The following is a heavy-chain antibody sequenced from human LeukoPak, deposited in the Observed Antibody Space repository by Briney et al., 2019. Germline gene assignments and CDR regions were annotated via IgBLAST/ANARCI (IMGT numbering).Heavy chain of an antibody. CDR3: ASGSFYYGMDV. J-gene: IGHJ6*02. D-gene: IGHD1-26*01. Sequence: SVQVSCKASGYTVTRCYMLWVRQPPGQGLEWMGWINPNSGGTNYAQKFQGRVTMTRDTSISTAYMELSRLRSDDTAVYYCASGSFYYGMDVWGQGTTVSVSS. CDR2: INPNSGGT. V-gene: IGHV1-2*02. CDR1: GYTVTRCY.